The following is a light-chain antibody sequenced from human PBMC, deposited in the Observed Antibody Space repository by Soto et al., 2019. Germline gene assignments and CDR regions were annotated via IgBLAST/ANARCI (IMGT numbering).Light chain of an antibody. Sequence: MTQSPSTLSASLGDRVTITCRASQSVDINLAWYQQKAGQAPRLLVYGASTKATDMPGRFSGRGSGTEFTLTISSLEPEDSAVYFCQQRRSWPITFGLGTRLEI. CDR2: GAS. CDR3: QQRRSWPIT. CDR1: QSVDIN. V-gene: IGKV3-15*01. J-gene: IGKJ5*01.